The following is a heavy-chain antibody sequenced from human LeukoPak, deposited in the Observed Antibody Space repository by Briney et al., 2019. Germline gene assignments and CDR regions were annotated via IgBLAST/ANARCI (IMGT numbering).Heavy chain of an antibody. CDR3: AELGITMIGGV. J-gene: IGHJ6*04. CDR1: GFTFSSYE. Sequence: PGGALRLSCAASGFTFSSYEMNWVRQAPGKGLEGVSDISSSGSTIYYADSVKGRFTISRDNAKHSLYLQMNSLRAEDTAVYYCAELGITMIGGVWGKGTTVTVSS. V-gene: IGHV3-48*03. CDR2: ISSSGSTI. D-gene: IGHD3-10*02.